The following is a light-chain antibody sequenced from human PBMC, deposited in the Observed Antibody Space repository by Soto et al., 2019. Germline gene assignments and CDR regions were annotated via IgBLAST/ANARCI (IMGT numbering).Light chain of an antibody. J-gene: IGKJ5*01. V-gene: IGKV3-20*01. Sequence: EIVLTQSPATLSLSPGERATLSCWASQSVSNYFVWYQQKPGQAPRLLIYGASSRATGIPDRFSGSGSGTDFTLTISRLEPEDFAVYYCQQYGSSPPITFGQGTRLEIK. CDR1: QSVSNY. CDR2: GAS. CDR3: QQYGSSPPIT.